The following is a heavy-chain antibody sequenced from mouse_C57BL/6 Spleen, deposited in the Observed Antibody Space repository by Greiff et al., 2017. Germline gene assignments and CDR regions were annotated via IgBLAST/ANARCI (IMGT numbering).Heavy chain of an antibody. Sequence: EVKLVESGGGLVKPGGSLKLSCAASGFTFSDYGMHWVRQAPEKGLEWVAYISSGSSTIYYADTVKGRFTISRDNAKNTLFLQMTSLRSEDTAMYYCARWITTVVPKSYYFDYWGQGTTLTVSS. V-gene: IGHV5-17*01. CDR3: ARWITTVVPKSYYFDY. J-gene: IGHJ2*01. D-gene: IGHD1-1*01. CDR1: GFTFSDYG. CDR2: ISSGSSTI.